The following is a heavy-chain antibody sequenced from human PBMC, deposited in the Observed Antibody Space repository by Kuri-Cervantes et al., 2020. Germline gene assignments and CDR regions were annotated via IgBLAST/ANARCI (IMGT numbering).Heavy chain of an antibody. J-gene: IGHJ3*02. CDR2: ISGSGGST. CDR1: GFTFSSYG. Sequence: ETLSLTCAASGFTFSSYGMHWVRQAPGKGLEWVSAISGSGGSTYYADSVKGRFTISRDNSKNTLYLQMNSLRAEDTAVYYCAKVEGGGWEDAFDIWGQGTMVTVSS. V-gene: IGHV3-23*01. D-gene: IGHD6-19*01. CDR3: AKVEGGGWEDAFDI.